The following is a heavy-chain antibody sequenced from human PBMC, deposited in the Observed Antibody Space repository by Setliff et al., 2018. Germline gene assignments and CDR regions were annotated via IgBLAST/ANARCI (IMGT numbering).Heavy chain of an antibody. CDR3: ARRPRAVYGSGRRNWFLDY. CDR1: GYTFSAYA. V-gene: IGHV1-18*01. Sequence: ASVKVSCKASGYTFSAYAISWVRQAPGQGLEWLGWISVYSGNTDYAQNFQGRVTMTADTSTSTAYMELRSLTSDDTAVYYCARRPRAVYGSGRRNWFLDYWGQGTLVTVSS. CDR2: ISVYSGNT. D-gene: IGHD3-10*01. J-gene: IGHJ4*02.